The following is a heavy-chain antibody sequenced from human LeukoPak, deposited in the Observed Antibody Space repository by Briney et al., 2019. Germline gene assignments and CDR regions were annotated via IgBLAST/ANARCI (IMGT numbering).Heavy chain of an antibody. CDR2: IYDSGTT. V-gene: IGHV4-59*01. D-gene: IGHD3-16*01. J-gene: IGHJ4*02. CDR3: ASYDGFSQDRGDY. CDR1: GGSISGYY. Sequence: SETLSLTCTVSGGSISGYYWSWIRQPPGKGLEWIGYIYDSGTTNYNPSLKSRVTISVDTTKNQLSLRLSSATAADTAVYYCASYDGFSQDRGDYWGQGTLVTVSS.